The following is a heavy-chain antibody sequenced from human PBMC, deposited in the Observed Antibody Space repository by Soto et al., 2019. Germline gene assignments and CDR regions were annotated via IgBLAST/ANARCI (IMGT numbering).Heavy chain of an antibody. CDR1: GFAFSSYA. CDR2: ISGGGDDT. J-gene: IGHJ4*02. D-gene: IGHD4-17*01. V-gene: IGHV3-23*01. CDR3: EPLGAGVEY. Sequence: EVQLLESGGGLVQPGESLRLSCAASGFAFSSYAMNWVRQAPGKGLEWVSAISGGGDDTYYPDSVKGRFTISRDNSKNTLYLQMDSLSAEDTAVHYCEPLGAGVEYWGQGTLVTVSS.